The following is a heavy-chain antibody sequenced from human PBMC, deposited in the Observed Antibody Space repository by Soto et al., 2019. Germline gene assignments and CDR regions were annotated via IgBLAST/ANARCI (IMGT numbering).Heavy chain of an antibody. CDR1: GGTFSSYT. J-gene: IGHJ4*02. V-gene: IGHV1-69*02. D-gene: IGHD5-18*01. CDR2: IIPILGIA. Sequence: QVQLVQSGAAVKKPGSSVKVSCKASGGTFSSYTISWVRQAPGQGLEWMGRIIPILGIANYAQKFQGRVTITADKSTSTAYMELSSLRSEDTAVYYCARVGGYSYGYRDYWGQGTLVTVSS. CDR3: ARVGGYSYGYRDY.